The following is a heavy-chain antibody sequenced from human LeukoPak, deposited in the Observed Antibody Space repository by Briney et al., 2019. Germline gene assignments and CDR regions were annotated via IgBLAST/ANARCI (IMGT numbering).Heavy chain of an antibody. CDR1: GFTFSLYW. J-gene: IGHJ3*02. V-gene: IGHV3-7*03. CDR3: ANLRTRAPSGAFDI. D-gene: IGHD6-25*01. CDR2: INPDGSQK. Sequence: GSLRLSCAASGFTFSLYWMTWVRQSPGKGLEWVADINPDGSQKYSADSVKGRFTISRDNAKNSLFLQMNSLRAEDTAVYYCANLRTRAPSGAFDIWGQGTMVTVSS.